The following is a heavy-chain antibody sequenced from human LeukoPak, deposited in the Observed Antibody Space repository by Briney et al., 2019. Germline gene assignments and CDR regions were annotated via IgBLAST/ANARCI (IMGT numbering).Heavy chain of an antibody. CDR3: ARGRWFGELLYYDY. Sequence: GGSLRLSCAASGFTFSSYDMHWVRQATGKGLEWVSAIGTAGDTYYPGSVKGRFTISRENAKNSLYLQMNSLRAGDTAVYYCARGRWFGELLYYDYWGQGTLVTVSS. J-gene: IGHJ4*02. CDR1: GFTFSSYD. V-gene: IGHV3-13*01. CDR2: IGTAGDT. D-gene: IGHD3-10*01.